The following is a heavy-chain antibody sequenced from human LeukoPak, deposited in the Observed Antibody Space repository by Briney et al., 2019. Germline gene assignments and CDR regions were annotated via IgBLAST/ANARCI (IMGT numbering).Heavy chain of an antibody. Sequence: SETLSLTCTVSGGSISSYYWSWIRQPAGKGLEWIGRIYISGSTNYNPSLTSRVTMSVDTSKNQFSLKLSSVTAADTAVYYCARDRGTWNDDGFDYRGQGTLVTVSS. CDR2: IYISGST. CDR1: GGSISSYY. D-gene: IGHD1-1*01. CDR3: ARDRGTWNDDGFDY. V-gene: IGHV4-4*07. J-gene: IGHJ4*02.